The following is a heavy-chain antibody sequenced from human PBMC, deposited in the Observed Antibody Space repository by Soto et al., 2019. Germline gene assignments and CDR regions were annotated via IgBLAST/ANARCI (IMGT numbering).Heavy chain of an antibody. J-gene: IGHJ5*02. V-gene: IGHV1-69*01. CDR1: GGTFTNYA. Sequence: QVQLVQSGAEVKKPGSSVKVSCKASGGTFTNYAINWVRQAPGQGLEWMGGIIPISGAVNYAQKFQGRVTITADQTKRTVYFALSSLRSENPAVYYCARTTTAYNRFQLWGQGTLVTVSS. CDR2: IIPISGAV. CDR3: ARTTTAYNRFQL.